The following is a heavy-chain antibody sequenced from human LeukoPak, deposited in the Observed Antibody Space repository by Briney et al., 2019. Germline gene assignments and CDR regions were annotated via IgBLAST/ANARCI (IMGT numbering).Heavy chain of an antibody. J-gene: IGHJ4*02. V-gene: IGHV3-48*01. CDR2: ISSSSSTI. CDR3: ARWERGYSYGYGDY. CDR1: GFTFSTYS. D-gene: IGHD5-18*01. Sequence: GGSLRLSCAASGFTFSTYSMNWVRQAPGKGLEWVSYISSSSSTIYYADSVKGRFTISRDNAKNSLYLQMNSLRAEDTAVYYCARWERGYSYGYGDYWGQGTLVTVSS.